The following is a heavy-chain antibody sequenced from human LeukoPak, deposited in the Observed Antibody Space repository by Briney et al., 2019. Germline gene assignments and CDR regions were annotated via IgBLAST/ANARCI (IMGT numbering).Heavy chain of an antibody. CDR1: GFTFSSYW. CDR2: INSDGSST. V-gene: IGHV3-74*01. Sequence: PGGSLRLSCAASGFTFSSYWMHWVRQAPGKGLVWVSRINSDGSSTSYADSVKGRFTISRDDAKNTLYLQMNSLRAEDTAVYYCARVKLKDDILTGYSPNDAFDIWGQGTMVTVSS. D-gene: IGHD3-9*01. CDR3: ARVKLKDDILTGYSPNDAFDI. J-gene: IGHJ3*02.